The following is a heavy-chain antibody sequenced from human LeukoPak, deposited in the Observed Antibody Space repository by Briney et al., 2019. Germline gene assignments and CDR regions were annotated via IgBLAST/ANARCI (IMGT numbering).Heavy chain of an antibody. J-gene: IGHJ5*01. CDR3: ARSDWLDS. CDR1: GFTFSGKW. V-gene: IGHV3-74*03. CDR2: IKGDGSST. Sequence: GGSLRLSCAASGFTFSGKWMHWVRQAPGKGLVWVSRIKGDGSSTTYADSVKGRFTISRDNAKDTLHLQMDSLRAEDTAVYYCARSDWLDSWGQGTLVIVSS.